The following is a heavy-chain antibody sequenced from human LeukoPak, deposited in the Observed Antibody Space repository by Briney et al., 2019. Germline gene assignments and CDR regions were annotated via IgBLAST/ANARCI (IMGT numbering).Heavy chain of an antibody. D-gene: IGHD6-19*01. V-gene: IGHV1-18*04. J-gene: IGHJ3*02. CDR2: ISAYNGNT. Sequence: ASVKVSRKASGYTFTGYYMHWVRQAPGQGLEWMGWISAYNGNTNYAQKLQGRVTMTTDTSTSTAYMELRSLRSDDTAVYYCATNIAVAGDAFDIWGQGTMVTVSS. CDR1: GYTFTGYY. CDR3: ATNIAVAGDAFDI.